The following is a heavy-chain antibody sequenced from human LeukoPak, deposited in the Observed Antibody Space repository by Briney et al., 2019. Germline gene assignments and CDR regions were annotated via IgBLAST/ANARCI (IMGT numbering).Heavy chain of an antibody. J-gene: IGHJ5*02. Sequence: GGSLRLSCVASGFPFSSFWMHWVRQTPGKGLEWVARISNEGSNTNYADSVKGRFTISRDNARNTVHLQMSNLRAEDTAVYYCARAYSSSPGGYNWFDPWGQGTLVTVSS. D-gene: IGHD6-13*01. CDR1: GFPFSSFW. CDR2: ISNEGSNT. CDR3: ARAYSSSPGGYNWFDP. V-gene: IGHV3-74*01.